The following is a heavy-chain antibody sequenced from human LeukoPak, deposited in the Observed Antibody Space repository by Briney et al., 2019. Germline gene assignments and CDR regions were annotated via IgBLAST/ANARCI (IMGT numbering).Heavy chain of an antibody. CDR1: GYSIGSGYY. Sequence: SETLSLTCTVSGYSIGSGYYWGWIRQPPGEGPEWIGSIYHSGSTYYNPSLKSRVTISVDTSKNQFSLKLTSVTAADAAVYYCARDYCSTTSCYTVDVFDFWGQGTMVTVSS. CDR2: IYHSGST. J-gene: IGHJ3*01. D-gene: IGHD2-2*02. V-gene: IGHV4-38-2*02. CDR3: ARDYCSTTSCYTVDVFDF.